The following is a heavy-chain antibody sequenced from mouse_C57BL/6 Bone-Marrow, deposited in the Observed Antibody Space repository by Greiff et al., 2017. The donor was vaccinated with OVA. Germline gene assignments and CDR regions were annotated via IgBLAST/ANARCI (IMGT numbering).Heavy chain of an antibody. CDR3: AFYGNYVAWFAN. CDR2: IYPGGGYT. Sequence: VQLQQSGAELVRPGPSVKMSCKASGYTFTNYWIGWAKQRPGHGLEWIGDIYPGGGYTNYHEKFKGKATLTADKSSSTAYMQFSSLTSEDSAIYYCAFYGNYVAWFANWGQGTRVTVSA. CDR1: GYTFTNYW. J-gene: IGHJ3*01. D-gene: IGHD2-1*01. V-gene: IGHV1-63*01.